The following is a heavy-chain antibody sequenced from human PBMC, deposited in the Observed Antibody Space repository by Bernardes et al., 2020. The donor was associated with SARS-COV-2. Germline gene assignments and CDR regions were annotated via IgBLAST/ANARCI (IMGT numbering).Heavy chain of an antibody. CDR2: ISGDGRTT. V-gene: IGHV3-74*01. CDR1: GFTFSSSW. Sequence: GGSLRLSCAASGFTFSSSWMHWVRQAPGKGLVWVSRISGDGRTTTYADSVKGRFTISRDNARNTLYLQMNSLRDEDTAIYYCVRGPSDGHGRFEYWGQGTLGTVSS. CDR3: VRGPSDGHGRFEY. J-gene: IGHJ4*02.